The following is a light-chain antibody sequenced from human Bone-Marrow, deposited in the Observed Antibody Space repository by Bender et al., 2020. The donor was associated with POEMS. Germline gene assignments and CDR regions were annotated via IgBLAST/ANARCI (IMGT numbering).Light chain of an antibody. J-gene: IGLJ2*01. Sequence: QSALAQPPSASGSPGQSVTISCSGTTRDVGAYDFVSWYQQRPGTAPKLILYEVTSRPSGVPDRFSGSKSGTTASLTISGLQAEDEAVYYCSSYTSTSTLLFGGGTRLTVL. CDR2: EVT. CDR3: SSYTSTSTLL. CDR1: TRDVGAYDF. V-gene: IGLV2-18*02.